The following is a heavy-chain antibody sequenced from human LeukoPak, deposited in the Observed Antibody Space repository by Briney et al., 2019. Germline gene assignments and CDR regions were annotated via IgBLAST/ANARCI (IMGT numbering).Heavy chain of an antibody. CDR3: AKAPPGYSYISYYFDY. J-gene: IGHJ4*02. Sequence: ASVKVSCKASGYTFTSYGISWVRQAPGQGREWMGWISAYNGNTNYAQKLQGRVTMTTDTSTSTAYMELRSLRSDDTAVYYCAKAPPGYSYISYYFDYWGQGTLVTVSS. CDR1: GYTFTSYG. CDR2: ISAYNGNT. D-gene: IGHD5-18*01. V-gene: IGHV1-18*01.